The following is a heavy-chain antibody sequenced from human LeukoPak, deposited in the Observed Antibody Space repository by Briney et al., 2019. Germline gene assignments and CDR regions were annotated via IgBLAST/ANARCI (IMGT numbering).Heavy chain of an antibody. V-gene: IGHV4-61*02. D-gene: IGHD3-10*01. J-gene: IGHJ4*02. CDR3: ARHRGRAYFDY. CDR1: GGSFSSRPYY. Sequence: SETLSLTCTVSGGSFSSRPYYWSWIRQPAGKGLEWIGRIYTSGDTDYNPSLKSRVTISVDTSKNQFSLKLSSVTAADTAVYYCARHRGRAYFDYWGQGTLVTVSS. CDR2: IYTSGDT.